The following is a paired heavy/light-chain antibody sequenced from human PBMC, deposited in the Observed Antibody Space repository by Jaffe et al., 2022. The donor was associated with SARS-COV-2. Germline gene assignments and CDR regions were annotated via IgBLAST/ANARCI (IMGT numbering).Light chain of an antibody. CDR1: QGISNY. CDR3: QRYNNSPRT. J-gene: IGKJ1*01. V-gene: IGKV1-27*01. Sequence: DIQMTQSPSSLSASVGDRVTITCRASQGISNYLAWYQQKPGKAPKLLIYEASTLQSGVPSRFSGSGSGTDFTLTISSLQPEDVATYYCQRYNNSPRTFGQGTTVEIK. CDR2: EAS.
Heavy chain of an antibody. CDR1: GFTFSSSG. CDR2: ISFDGSNT. Sequence: QVQLVQSGGGVVQPGKSLRLSCAASGFTFSSSGMHWVRQPPGKGLEWVAVISFDGSNTYHADSVMGRFTISRDNSKSTLYLQMNSLRPEDTAVYFCARGPVRWAFDVWGQGTMVSVSS. V-gene: IGHV3-30*03. J-gene: IGHJ3*01. CDR3: ARGPVRWAFDV.